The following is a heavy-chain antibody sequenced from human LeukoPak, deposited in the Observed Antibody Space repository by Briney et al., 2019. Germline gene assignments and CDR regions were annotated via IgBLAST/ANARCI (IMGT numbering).Heavy chain of an antibody. CDR2: ISSSSSYI. D-gene: IGHD1-7*01. CDR3: ARAVGNYAYTDAFDI. CDR1: GFTFSAYT. V-gene: IGHV3-21*01. Sequence: PGGSLRLSCAASGFTFSAYTMNWVRQAPGKGLEWVSSISSSSSYIYYADSAKGRFTISRDNAKNSLYLQMNSLRAEDTAVYYCARAVGNYAYTDAFDIWGQGTMVTVSS. J-gene: IGHJ3*02.